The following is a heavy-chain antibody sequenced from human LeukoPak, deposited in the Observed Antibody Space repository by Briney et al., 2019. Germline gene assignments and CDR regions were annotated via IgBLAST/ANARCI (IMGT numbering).Heavy chain of an antibody. J-gene: IGHJ4*02. CDR1: GGSISSSSYS. D-gene: IGHD3-22*01. V-gene: IGHV4-39*01. CDR3: ARRRYESGTSYPSYFDY. CDR2: IYYSGST. Sequence: PSETLSLTCTVSGGSISSSSYSWGWIRQPPGKGLEWIANIYYSGSTYYNPSLKSRVTISVDMSKNQFSLKLSSVTAADTAVYYCARRRYESGTSYPSYFDYWGQGTLVTVSS.